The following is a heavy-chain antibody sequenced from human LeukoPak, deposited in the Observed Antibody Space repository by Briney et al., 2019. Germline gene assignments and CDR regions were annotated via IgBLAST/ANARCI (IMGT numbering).Heavy chain of an antibody. Sequence: GGSLRLSCVGSGVTFINYTMNWVRQAPGKGLEWISSISSSSTKIYYADSVKGRFTISRDNAKNSLYLQMNSLRAEDTAVYYCAREDGSGYYYYYGMDVWGQGTTVTVSS. V-gene: IGHV3-21*04. CDR2: ISSSSTKI. J-gene: IGHJ6*02. CDR3: AREDGSGYYYYYGMDV. CDR1: GVTFINYT. D-gene: IGHD3-10*01.